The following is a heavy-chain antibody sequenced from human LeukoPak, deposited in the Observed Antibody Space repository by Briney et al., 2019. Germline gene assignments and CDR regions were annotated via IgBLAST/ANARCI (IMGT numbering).Heavy chain of an antibody. V-gene: IGHV4-34*01. CDR3: AXXXXXXXXFGVRRAYYYYMDV. J-gene: IGHJ6*03. CDR2: INHSGST. D-gene: IGHD2-8*01. Sequence: SETLSLTCAVYGGSFSGYYWSWIRQPPGKGLEWIGEINHSGSTNYNPSLKSRVTISVDTSKNQFSLKLSSVTAADTAVYYCAXXXXXXXXFGVRRAYYYYMDVWGKGTTVTISS. CDR1: GGSFSGYY.